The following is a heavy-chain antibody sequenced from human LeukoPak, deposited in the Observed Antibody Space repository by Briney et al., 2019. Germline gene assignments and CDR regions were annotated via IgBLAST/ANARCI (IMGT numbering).Heavy chain of an antibody. Sequence: SGGSLRLSCAASGFTFSSYWMSWVRQAPGKGLEWVANINQEGSQKYYVDSVKGRLTISRDNARNSLHLQMNSLRAEDTAVYYCARHSSGWWDAFDIWGQGTMVTVSS. V-gene: IGHV3-7*05. CDR2: INQEGSQK. CDR3: ARHSSGWWDAFDI. D-gene: IGHD6-19*01. CDR1: GFTFSSYW. J-gene: IGHJ3*02.